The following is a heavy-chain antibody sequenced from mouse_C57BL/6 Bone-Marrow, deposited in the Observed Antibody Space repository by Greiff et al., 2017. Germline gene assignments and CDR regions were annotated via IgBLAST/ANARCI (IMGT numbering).Heavy chain of an antibody. CDR3: ARYGYYYGSSYNYFDY. V-gene: IGHV1-55*01. CDR2: IYPGSGST. Sequence: QVQLQQPGAELVKPGASVKMSCKASGYTFTSYWITWVKQRPGQGLEWIGDIYPGSGSTNYNEKFKSKATLTVDTSSSTAYMQLSSLTSEDSAVYYCARYGYYYGSSYNYFDYWGQGTTLTVSS. D-gene: IGHD1-1*01. CDR1: GYTFTSYW. J-gene: IGHJ2*01.